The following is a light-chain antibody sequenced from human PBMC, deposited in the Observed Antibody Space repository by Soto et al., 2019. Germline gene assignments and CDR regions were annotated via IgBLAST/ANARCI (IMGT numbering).Light chain of an antibody. CDR3: QQRNVWPPVT. CDR2: GAF. CDR1: PSVTNF. V-gene: IGKV3-11*01. Sequence: EIVLTQSPATLSLSPGEGATLSCRASPSVTNFLAWYQQKPGQAPRLLIYGAFNRATGVPARFSGSGSGTDFTLTISSLAPEDSAVYYCQQRNVWPPVTFGQGTRLESK. J-gene: IGKJ5*01.